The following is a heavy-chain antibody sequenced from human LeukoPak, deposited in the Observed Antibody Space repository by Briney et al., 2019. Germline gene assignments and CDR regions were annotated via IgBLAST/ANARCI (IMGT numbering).Heavy chain of an antibody. J-gene: IGHJ5*02. D-gene: IGHD5-24*01. CDR3: ARAPLVLQYRWWFDP. CDR2: ISSSGSDR. V-gene: IGHV3-21*01. CDR1: GFTFSTYS. Sequence: GGSLRLSCAASGFTFSTYSMNWVRQAPGKGLEWVSSISSSGSDRYYADSVKGRFTISRDNAKHSLYLQMNSLRAEDTAVYHCARAPLVLQYRWWFDPWGQGTLVIVFS.